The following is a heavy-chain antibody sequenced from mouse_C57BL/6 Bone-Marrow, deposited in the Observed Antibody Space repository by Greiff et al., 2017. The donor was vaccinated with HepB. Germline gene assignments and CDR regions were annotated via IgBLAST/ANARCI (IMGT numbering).Heavy chain of an antibody. CDR2: INYDGSST. CDR1: GFTFSDYY. J-gene: IGHJ2*01. V-gene: IGHV5-16*01. CDR3: ARDLDYFDY. Sequence: EVQLVESEGGLVQPGRSMKLSCTASGFTFSDYYMAWVRQVPEKGLEWVANINYDGSSTYYLDSLKSRFIISRDNAKNILYLQMSSLKSEDTATYYCARDLDYFDYWGQGTTLTVSS.